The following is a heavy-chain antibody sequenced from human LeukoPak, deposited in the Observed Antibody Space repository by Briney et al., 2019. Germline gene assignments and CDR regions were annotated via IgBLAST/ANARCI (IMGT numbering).Heavy chain of an antibody. CDR1: GYTFTTYG. CDR2: ISAYNGNT. D-gene: IGHD6-13*01. J-gene: IGHJ4*02. Sequence: GGSVKVSCKASGYTFTTYGISWVRQAPGQGLEWMGWISAYNGNTNYAQKLQGRVTMTTDTSTTTAYMELRSLRSDDTAVYYCARDAAAAGSDYWGQGTLVTVSS. CDR3: ARDAAAAGSDY. V-gene: IGHV1-18*01.